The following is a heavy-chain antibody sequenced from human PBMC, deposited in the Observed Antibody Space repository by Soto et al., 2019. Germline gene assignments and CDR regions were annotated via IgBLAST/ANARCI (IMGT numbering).Heavy chain of an antibody. CDR1: GYTFTSYY. Sequence: ASVKVSCKASGYTFTSYYMHWVRQAPGQGLEWMGIINPSGGSTSYAQKFQGRVTMTRDTSTSTVYMELSSLRSEDTAVYYCAREPFPGIAVAGEIGYYYYGMDVWGQGTTVTVSS. V-gene: IGHV1-46*01. CDR2: INPSGGST. CDR3: AREPFPGIAVAGEIGYYYYGMDV. D-gene: IGHD6-19*01. J-gene: IGHJ6*02.